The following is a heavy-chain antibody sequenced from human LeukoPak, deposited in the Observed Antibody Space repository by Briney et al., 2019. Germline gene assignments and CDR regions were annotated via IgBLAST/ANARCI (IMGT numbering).Heavy chain of an antibody. CDR1: GDSVSSDSAG. CDR3: ARETLLWDAFDI. D-gene: IGHD2-15*01. V-gene: IGHV6-1*01. Sequence: QTLSLSPAISGDSVSSDSAGGSCVRQPRWGCLEWRGRTYYRSKLYNDYAVSVKNRITIYPDPSKNQISLQLNSVPPEKSAVYYCARETLLWDAFDIRGQETIVTVSS. CDR2: TYYRSKLYN. J-gene: IGHJ3*02.